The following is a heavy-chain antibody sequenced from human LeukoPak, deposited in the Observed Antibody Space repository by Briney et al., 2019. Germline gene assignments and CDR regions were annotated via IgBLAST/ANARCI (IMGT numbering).Heavy chain of an antibody. Sequence: SETLSLTCTGGSISDYYWSWIRQPPGKGLEWIGYIYFTGSTNYNPSLKSRVTISVDTSKNQLSLKMYSVTAADTAVYYCARMTRGYGAFDVWGQGTMVTVSS. V-gene: IGHV4-59*01. CDR1: GSISDYY. CDR2: IYFTGST. CDR3: ARMTRGYGAFDV. J-gene: IGHJ3*01. D-gene: IGHD5-18*01.